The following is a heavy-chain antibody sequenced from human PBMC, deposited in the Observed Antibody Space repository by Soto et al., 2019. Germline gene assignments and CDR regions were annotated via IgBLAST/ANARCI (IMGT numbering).Heavy chain of an antibody. CDR2: IYPGDSDT. Sequence: GESLKISCKGSGYSFTSYWIGWVRQMPWKGLEWMGIIYPGDSDTRYSPSFQGQVTISADKSISTAYLQWSSLKASDTAMYYCARLWPPMIVGGTGAFDIWGQGTMVTVSS. J-gene: IGHJ3*02. CDR1: GYSFTSYW. CDR3: ARLWPPMIVGGTGAFDI. D-gene: IGHD3-22*01. V-gene: IGHV5-51*01.